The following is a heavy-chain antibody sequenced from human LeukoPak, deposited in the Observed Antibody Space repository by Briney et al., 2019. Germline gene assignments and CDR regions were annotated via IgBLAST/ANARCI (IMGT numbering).Heavy chain of an antibody. CDR1: GFTFDDYS. Sequence: PGGSLRLSCAASGFTFDDYSMHWVRQAPGKGLEWVSGISWNSGSIGYADSVKGRFTISRDNAKNSLYLQMNSLRADDTATYYCTRDDFSGSYCDWGHGTLVTVSS. J-gene: IGHJ4*01. CDR2: ISWNSGSI. CDR3: TRDDFSGSYCD. V-gene: IGHV3-9*01. D-gene: IGHD1-26*01.